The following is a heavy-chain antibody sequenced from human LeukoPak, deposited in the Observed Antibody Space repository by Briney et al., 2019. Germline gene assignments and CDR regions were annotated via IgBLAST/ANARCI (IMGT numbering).Heavy chain of an antibody. J-gene: IGHJ3*02. D-gene: IGHD6-25*01. Sequence: ESGPTLVNPTQTLTLTCTFSGFSLSTSGEGVGWIRQPPGKALEWLALIYWDDNKFYSPSLKTRLTITKDTSKNQVVLTMTNTDPVDTATYYCAHRHIIAAGDAFDIWGQGTMVTVSS. CDR2: IYWDDNK. V-gene: IGHV2-5*02. CDR1: GFSLSTSGEG. CDR3: AHRHIIAAGDAFDI.